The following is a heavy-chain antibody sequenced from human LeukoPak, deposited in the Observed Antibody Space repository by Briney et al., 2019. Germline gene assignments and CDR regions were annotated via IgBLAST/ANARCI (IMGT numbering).Heavy chain of an antibody. CDR1: GFTFSRYW. D-gene: IGHD4-17*01. Sequence: GGSLRLSCAASGFTFSRYWMSWVRQAPGKGLECVANIKHDGSETFYVDSVKGRFTISRDNAKNSLYVQMNSLRAEDTAVYYCARGDDYGDYEHDYFDYWGQGTLVTVSS. V-gene: IGHV3-7*01. CDR3: ARGDDYGDYEHDYFDY. J-gene: IGHJ4*02. CDR2: IKHDGSET.